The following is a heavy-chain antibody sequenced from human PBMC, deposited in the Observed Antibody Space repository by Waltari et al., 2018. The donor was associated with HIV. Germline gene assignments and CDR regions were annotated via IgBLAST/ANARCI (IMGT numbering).Heavy chain of an antibody. CDR1: GFSFRNYW. CDR2: INSDGSVT. Sequence: EVQLVESGGGLVQPGGSLKLSCEASGFSFRNYWMHWVRQGPGKGLVWVSRINSDGSVTNYADSVKGRFANSRDNAKNTLYLQMDSLGAEDTAIYYCACYYDALDIWGQGTMVTVSS. D-gene: IGHD3-22*01. V-gene: IGHV3-74*01. CDR3: ACYYDALDI. J-gene: IGHJ3*02.